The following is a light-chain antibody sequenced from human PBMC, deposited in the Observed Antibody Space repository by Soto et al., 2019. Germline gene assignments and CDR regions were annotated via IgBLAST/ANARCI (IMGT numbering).Light chain of an antibody. CDR2: DAS. CDR3: QQHNGYSERM. V-gene: IGKV1-5*01. Sequence: DVQMTQSPSTLSASVGDRVTITCRASQSISSWLAWYQQKPGKAPKLLIYDASSLESGVPSRFSGSGSGTEFTLTISSLXPDDFATYYGQQHNGYSERMFGQGTKVDIK. CDR1: QSISSW. J-gene: IGKJ1*01.